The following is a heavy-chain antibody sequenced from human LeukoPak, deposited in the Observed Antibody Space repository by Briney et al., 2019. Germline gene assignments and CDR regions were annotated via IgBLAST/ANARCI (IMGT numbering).Heavy chain of an antibody. CDR1: GFTFSTNP. CDR3: VKEHVDRAFTRSFEI. V-gene: IGHV3-23*01. J-gene: IGHJ3*02. D-gene: IGHD3-10*01. CDR2: ISDTRT. Sequence: GSLRLSCAASGFTFSTNPMSLVRPAPGKGLEWVSAISDTRTYYADAVKGRFTISRDNSMNTVFLQMNSLRAEDTAVYYCVKEHVDRAFTRSFEIWGQGTVVTVSS.